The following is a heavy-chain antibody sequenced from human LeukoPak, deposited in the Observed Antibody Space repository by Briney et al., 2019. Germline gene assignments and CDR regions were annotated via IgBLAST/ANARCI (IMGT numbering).Heavy chain of an antibody. CDR1: GYTFTGYY. D-gene: IGHD6-19*01. Sequence: ASVKVSCKASGYTFTGYYMHWVRQAPGQGLEWMGRINPNSGGTNYAQKFQGRVTMTRDTPISTAYMGLSRLRSDDTAVYYCASGLHSSGWYSPADYWGQGTLVTVSS. J-gene: IGHJ4*02. CDR3: ASGLHSSGWYSPADY. CDR2: INPNSGGT. V-gene: IGHV1-2*06.